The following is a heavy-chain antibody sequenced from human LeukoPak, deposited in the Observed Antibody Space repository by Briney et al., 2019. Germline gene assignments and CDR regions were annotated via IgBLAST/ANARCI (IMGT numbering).Heavy chain of an antibody. CDR1: GGSISSGGYY. J-gene: IGHJ3*02. Sequence: SQTLSLTCTVSGGSISSGGYYWSWIRQHPGKGLEWIGYIYYSGSTYYNPSLKSRVTISVDTSKNQFSLKLSSVTAADTAVYYCARSPALWGINDAFDIWGQGTMVTVSS. D-gene: IGHD3-16*01. CDR3: ARSPALWGINDAFDI. V-gene: IGHV4-31*03. CDR2: IYYSGST.